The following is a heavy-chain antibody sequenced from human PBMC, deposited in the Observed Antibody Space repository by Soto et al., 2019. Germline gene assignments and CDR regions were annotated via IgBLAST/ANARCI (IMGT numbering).Heavy chain of an antibody. CDR2: ISYDGSNK. J-gene: IGHJ4*02. CDR1: GFTFSSYG. Sequence: PGGSLRLSCAASGFTFSSYGMHWVRQAPGKGLEWVAVISYDGSNKYYADSVKGRFTISRDNSKNTLYLQMNSLRAEDTAVYYCAKDKTTYYYDSSGLRPFDYWGQGTLVTV. D-gene: IGHD3-22*01. V-gene: IGHV3-30*18. CDR3: AKDKTTYYYDSSGLRPFDY.